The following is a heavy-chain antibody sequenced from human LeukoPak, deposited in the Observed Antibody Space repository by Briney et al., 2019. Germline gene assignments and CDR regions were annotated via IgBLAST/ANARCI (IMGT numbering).Heavy chain of an antibody. J-gene: IGHJ5*02. CDR1: GYAFTSYG. CDR3: ARGDMYYYDSSPFDP. CDR2: ISAYNGNT. Sequence: GASVKVSCKASGYAFTSYGISWVRQAPGQGLEWMGWISAYNGNTNYAQKLQGRVTMTTDTSTSTAYMELRSLRSDDTAVYYCARGDMYYYDSSPFDPWGQGTLVTVSS. V-gene: IGHV1-18*01. D-gene: IGHD3-22*01.